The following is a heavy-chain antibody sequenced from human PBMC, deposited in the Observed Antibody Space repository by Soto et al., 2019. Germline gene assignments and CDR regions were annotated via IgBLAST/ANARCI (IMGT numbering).Heavy chain of an antibody. V-gene: IGHV3-11*04. Sequence: GGSLRLSCAAAGFTFSDYYMSWIRQAPGKGLEWVSYISSSGSTIYYADSMKGRFTVSRDNAKKSLYLQMNSLRAEDTAVYCASDPFGVVLVSQWFDPWGQGTLVTVSS. D-gene: IGHD3-3*01. CDR3: ASDPFGVVLVSQWFDP. CDR2: ISSSGSTI. CDR1: GFTFSDYY. J-gene: IGHJ5*02.